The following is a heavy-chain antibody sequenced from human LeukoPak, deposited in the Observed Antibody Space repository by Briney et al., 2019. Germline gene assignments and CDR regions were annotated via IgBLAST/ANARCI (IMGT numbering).Heavy chain of an antibody. V-gene: IGHV3-7*01. CDR3: ARVNYGGWFDP. Sequence: PGGSLSLSCAASGFTFSSYWMSWVRQAPGKGLEWVANIKQDGSEKYYVDSVKGRFTISRDNAKNSLYLQMNSLRAEDTAVYYCARVNYGGWFDPWGQGTLVTVSS. J-gene: IGHJ5*02. CDR1: GFTFSSYW. CDR2: IKQDGSEK. D-gene: IGHD4-23*01.